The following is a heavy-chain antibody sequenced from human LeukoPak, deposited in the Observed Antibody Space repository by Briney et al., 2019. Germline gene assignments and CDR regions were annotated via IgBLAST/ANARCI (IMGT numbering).Heavy chain of an antibody. CDR2: ISAYNGNT. D-gene: IGHD2-2*01. V-gene: IGHV1-18*01. CDR1: GYTFTSYG. Sequence: ASVKVSCKASGYTFTSYGISWVRQAPGQGLEWMGWISAYNGNTNYAQKLQGGVTMTTDTSTSTAYMELRSLRSDDTAVYYCARDRGGYCSSTSCPHECWGQGTLVTVSS. J-gene: IGHJ4*02. CDR3: ARDRGGYCSSTSCPHEC.